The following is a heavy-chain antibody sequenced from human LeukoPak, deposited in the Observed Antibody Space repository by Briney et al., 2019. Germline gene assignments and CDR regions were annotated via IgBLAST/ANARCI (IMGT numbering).Heavy chain of an antibody. CDR1: GGSISSSSYY. CDR2: IYYSGST. CDR3: ARNVLRYFDWLLSAGAHYYFDY. Sequence: KPSETLSLTCTVSGGSISSSSYYWGWIRQPPGKGLEWIGSIYYSGSTYYNPSLKSRVTISVDTSKNQFSLKLSSVTAADTAVYYCARNVLRYFDWLLSAGAHYYFDYWGQGTLVTVSS. D-gene: IGHD3-9*01. V-gene: IGHV4-39*01. J-gene: IGHJ4*02.